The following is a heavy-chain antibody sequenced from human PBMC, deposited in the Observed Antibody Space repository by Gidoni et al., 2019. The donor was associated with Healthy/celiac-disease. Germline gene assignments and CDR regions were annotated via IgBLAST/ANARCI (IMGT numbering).Heavy chain of an antibody. D-gene: IGHD4-17*01. CDR1: GGTFSSYA. CDR3: ARGGTTVTSLYYYYYMDV. J-gene: IGHJ6*03. CDR2: IIPIFGTA. V-gene: IGHV1-69*01. Sequence: QVQLVQSGAEGKKPGSSVKVSCKASGGTFSSYAISWVRQAPGQGLEWMGGIIPIFGTANYEQKFQGRVTITADESTSTAYMELSSLRSEDTAVYYCARGGTTVTSLYYYYYMDVWGKGTTVTVSS.